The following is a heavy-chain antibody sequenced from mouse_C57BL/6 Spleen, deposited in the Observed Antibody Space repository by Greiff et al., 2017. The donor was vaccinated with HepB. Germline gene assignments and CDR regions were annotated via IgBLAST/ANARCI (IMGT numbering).Heavy chain of an antibody. V-gene: IGHV14-4*01. Sequence: EVQLVESGAELVRPGASVKLSCTASGFNIKDDYMHWVKQRPEQGLEWIGWIDPENGDTEYASKFQGKATITADTSSNTAYLQLSSLTSEDTAVYYCTTAQAPYYFDYWGQGTTLTVSS. D-gene: IGHD3-2*02. CDR3: TTAQAPYYFDY. J-gene: IGHJ2*01. CDR1: GFNIKDDY. CDR2: IDPENGDT.